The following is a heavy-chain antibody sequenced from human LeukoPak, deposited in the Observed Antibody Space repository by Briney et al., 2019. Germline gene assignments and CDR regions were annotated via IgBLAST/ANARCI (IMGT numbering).Heavy chain of an antibody. CDR1: GFTFSSYA. CDR2: ISYDGSNK. Sequence: GGSLRLSCAASGFTFSSYAMHWVRQAPGKGLEWVAVISYDGSNKYYADSVKGRFTISRDNSKNTLYLQMNSLRAEDTAVYYCARSEVHDYGDYGDVYYYYGMDVWGQGTTVTVSS. V-gene: IGHV3-30*04. D-gene: IGHD4-17*01. CDR3: ARSEVHDYGDYGDVYYYYGMDV. J-gene: IGHJ6*02.